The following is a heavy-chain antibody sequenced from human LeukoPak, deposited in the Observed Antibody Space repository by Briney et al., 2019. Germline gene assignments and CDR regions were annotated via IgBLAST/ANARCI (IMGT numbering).Heavy chain of an antibody. CDR3: ARHGGSYSLDY. D-gene: IGHD1-26*01. CDR2: LHYSGST. V-gene: IGHV4-59*08. CDR1: GASISGYY. J-gene: IGHJ4*02. Sequence: PSETLSLTCTVSGASISGYYWSWIRQPPGKGLEWIGYLHYSGSTYNPSLKSRVTISVDTSKNQFSLNLSSVSAADAAVYYCARHGGSYSLDYWGQGTLVTVSS.